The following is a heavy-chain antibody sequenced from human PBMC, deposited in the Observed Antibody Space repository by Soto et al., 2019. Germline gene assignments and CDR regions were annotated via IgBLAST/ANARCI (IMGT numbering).Heavy chain of an antibody. J-gene: IGHJ6*01. CDR2: ISYDGSNK. Sequence: QVQLVESGGGVVQPGRSLRLSCAASGFTFSSYAMHWVRQAPGKGLEWVAVISYDGSNKYYADSVKGRFTISRDNSKNPLYLQMSSLRAEDTAVYYCASLNVDTAMATYNYYYYGMDVW. CDR3: ASLNVDTAMATYNYYYYGMDV. CDR1: GFTFSSYA. D-gene: IGHD5-18*01. V-gene: IGHV3-30-3*01.